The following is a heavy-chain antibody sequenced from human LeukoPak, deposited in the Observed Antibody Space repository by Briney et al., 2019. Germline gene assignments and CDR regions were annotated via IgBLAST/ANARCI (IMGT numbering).Heavy chain of an antibody. J-gene: IGHJ4*02. CDR3: ARVYDFWSGYYYFDY. CDR2: IYSSGST. V-gene: IGHV4-4*07. Sequence: SETLSLTCTVSVGSINGYYWSWIRQPAGKGLEWIGRIYSSGSTNYNPSLRSRVTISVDTSKNQFSLKLSSVTAADTAVYYCARVYDFWSGYYYFDYWGQGTLVTVSS. D-gene: IGHD3-3*01. CDR1: VGSINGYY.